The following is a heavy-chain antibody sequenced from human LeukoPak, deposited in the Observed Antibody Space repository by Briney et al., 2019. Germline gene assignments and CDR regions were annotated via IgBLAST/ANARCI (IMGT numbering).Heavy chain of an antibody. CDR1: GGSISSYY. CDR2: IYYSGST. Sequence: LETLSLTCTVSGGSISSYYWSWIRQPPGEGLEWIGYIYYSGSTNYNPSLKSRVTISVDTSKNQFSLKLSSVTAADTAVYYCARNSRYSDYYYYGMDVWGQGTTVTVSS. J-gene: IGHJ6*02. D-gene: IGHD5-12*01. V-gene: IGHV4-59*01. CDR3: ARNSRYSDYYYYGMDV.